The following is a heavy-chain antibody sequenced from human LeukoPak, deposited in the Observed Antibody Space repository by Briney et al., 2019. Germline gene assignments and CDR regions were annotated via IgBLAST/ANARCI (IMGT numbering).Heavy chain of an antibody. D-gene: IGHD6-13*01. CDR1: GFTFSSYE. J-gene: IGHJ4*02. CDR3: ARVVGVSIAAAGAYFDY. CDR2: ISSSGSTI. V-gene: IGHV3-48*03. Sequence: PGGSLRLSCAASGFTFSSYEMNWVRQAPGKGLEWVSYISSSGSTIYYADSVKGRFTVSRDNAKNSLYLQMNSLRAEDTAGYYCARVVGVSIAAAGAYFDYWGQGTLVTVSS.